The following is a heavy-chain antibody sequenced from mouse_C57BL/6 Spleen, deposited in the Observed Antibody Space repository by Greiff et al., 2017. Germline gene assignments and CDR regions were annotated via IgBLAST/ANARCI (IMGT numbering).Heavy chain of an antibody. V-gene: IGHV6-6*01. J-gene: IGHJ3*01. D-gene: IGHD2-3*01. CDR2: IRNKANNHAT. Sequence: EVQLQESGGGLVQPGGSMKLSCAASGFTFSDAWMDWVRQSPEKGLEWVAEIRNKANNHATYYAESVKGRFTISRDDSKSSVYLQMNSLRAEDTGIYYCTRVDGYYGTWFAYWGQGTLVTVSA. CDR3: TRVDGYYGTWFAY. CDR1: GFTFSDAW.